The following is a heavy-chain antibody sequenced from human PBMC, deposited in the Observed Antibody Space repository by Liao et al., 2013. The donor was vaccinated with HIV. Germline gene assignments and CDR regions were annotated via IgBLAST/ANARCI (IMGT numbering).Heavy chain of an antibody. Sequence: QVQLQESGPGLVKPSETLSLTCTVSGGSIRDYYWSWIRQPAGKRLEWIGRIYTSGSTNYNPSLKSRVTMSVDTSKSQFSLRLSSVTAADTAVYYCARGGYFDSSGYAQRGDDAFHVWGQGTVVIVSS. CDR2: IYTSGST. CDR1: GGSIRDYY. D-gene: IGHD3-22*01. CDR3: ARGGYFDSSGYAQRGDDAFHV. V-gene: IGHV4-4*07. J-gene: IGHJ3*01.